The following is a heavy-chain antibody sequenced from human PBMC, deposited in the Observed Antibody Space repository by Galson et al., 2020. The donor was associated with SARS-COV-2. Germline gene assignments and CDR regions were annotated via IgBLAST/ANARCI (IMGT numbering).Heavy chain of an antibody. CDR3: AHRPFVWTDYAGNDKWFDP. D-gene: IGHD3-16*01. CDR1: GCSLTNGAVG. V-gene: IGHV2-5*01. Sequence: SGPTQVQPTPPLTLTSTFSGCSLTNGAVGVGWVRQPPAKALEWPAPFLWYGDKRSSPSPQTRTTTSKDTSKNQVVLTMTNMRPVETATYDCAHRPFVWTDYAGNDKWFDPWGQGILVTVSS. J-gene: IGHJ5*02. CDR2: FLWYGDK.